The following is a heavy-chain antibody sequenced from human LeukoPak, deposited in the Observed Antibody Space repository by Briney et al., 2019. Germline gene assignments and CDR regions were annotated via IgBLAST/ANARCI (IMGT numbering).Heavy chain of an antibody. V-gene: IGHV3-30*04. J-gene: IGHJ4*02. Sequence: PGASLRLSCAASGFTLSSYAMHWVRHAPGKGLDSVPVISYDGSNKYYADSVKGRFTISRDNSKNTLYLQMNSLRAEDTAVYYCARGTLRYFDWSLLFDYWGQGTLVTVSS. D-gene: IGHD3-9*01. CDR3: ARGTLRYFDWSLLFDY. CDR2: ISYDGSNK. CDR1: GFTLSSYA.